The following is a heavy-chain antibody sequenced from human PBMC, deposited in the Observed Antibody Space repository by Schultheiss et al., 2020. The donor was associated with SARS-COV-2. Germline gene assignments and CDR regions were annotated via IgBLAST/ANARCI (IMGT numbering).Heavy chain of an antibody. J-gene: IGHJ6*03. D-gene: IGHD2-15*01. CDR1: GGSISSYY. CDR2: INHSGST. V-gene: IGHV4-34*01. Sequence: SETLSLTCTVSGGSISSYYWSWIRQPPGKGLEWIREINHSGSTNYNPSLKSRVTISVDTSKNQFSLKLSSVTAADTAVYYCARQRLVARRTYYYYMDVWGKGTTVTVSS. CDR3: ARQRLVARRTYYYYMDV.